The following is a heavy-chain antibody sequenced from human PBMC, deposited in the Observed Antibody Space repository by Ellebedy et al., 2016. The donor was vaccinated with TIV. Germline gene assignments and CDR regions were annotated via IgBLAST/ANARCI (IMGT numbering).Heavy chain of an antibody. CDR1: GGSISSSNW. J-gene: IGHJ6*02. Sequence: SATLSLTXAVSGGSISSSNWWSWVRQPPGKGLEWIGEIYHSGSTHYNPSLKSRVTISVDKSKNQFSLKLSSVTAADTAVYYCARAWGFKLNYFYYGMDVWGQGTTVTVSS. CDR3: ARAWGFKLNYFYYGMDV. D-gene: IGHD1-7*01. CDR2: IYHSGST. V-gene: IGHV4-4*02.